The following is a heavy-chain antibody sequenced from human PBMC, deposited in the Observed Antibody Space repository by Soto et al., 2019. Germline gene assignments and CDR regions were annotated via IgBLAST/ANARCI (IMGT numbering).Heavy chain of an antibody. D-gene: IGHD1-7*01. CDR2: IIPIIGIA. CDR3: ARYWDRTRTNNWFDP. Sequence: QVQLVQSGAEVKKPGSSVKVSCKASGGTFSSYTISWVRQAPGQGLEWMGRIIPIIGIANYAQKFQGRVTITADKSTSTAYMELSSLRAEDTAVYYCARYWDRTRTNNWFDPWGQGNLVTVSS. CDR1: GGTFSSYT. J-gene: IGHJ5*02. V-gene: IGHV1-69*02.